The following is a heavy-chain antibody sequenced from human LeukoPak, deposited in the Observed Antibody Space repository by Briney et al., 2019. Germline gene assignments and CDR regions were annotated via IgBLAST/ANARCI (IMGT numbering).Heavy chain of an antibody. Sequence: ASVKVSCKASGGTFSSYAISWVRQAPGQGLEWMGGIIPIFGTANYAQKFQGRVTITADESTSTAYVELSSLRSEDTAVYYCARGQLLYDGWFDPWGQGTLVTVSS. D-gene: IGHD2-2*02. CDR2: IIPIFGTA. J-gene: IGHJ5*02. CDR3: ARGQLLYDGWFDP. CDR1: GGTFSSYA. V-gene: IGHV1-69*13.